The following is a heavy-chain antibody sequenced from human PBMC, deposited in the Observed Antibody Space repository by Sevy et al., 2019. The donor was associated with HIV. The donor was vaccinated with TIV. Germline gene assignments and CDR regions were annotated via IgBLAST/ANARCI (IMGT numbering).Heavy chain of an antibody. CDR2: ISSSSSYI. CDR3: ARAESFRGSVATYGY. J-gene: IGHJ4*02. Sequence: GGSLRLSCAASGLTFSSYSMNWVRQAPGKGLEWVSSISSSSSYIYYADSVKGRFTISRDNAKNSLYLQMNSLRAEDTAVYYCARAESFRGSVATYGYWGQGTLVTVSS. CDR1: GLTFSSYS. D-gene: IGHD5-12*01. V-gene: IGHV3-21*01.